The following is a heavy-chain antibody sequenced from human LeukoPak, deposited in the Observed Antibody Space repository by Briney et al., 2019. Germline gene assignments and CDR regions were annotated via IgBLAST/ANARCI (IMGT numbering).Heavy chain of an antibody. CDR2: IYSGGTT. J-gene: IGHJ4*02. Sequence: VGSLRLSCAASGFTVSSNYMSWVRQAPGKGLEWVSVIYSGGTTYYADSVKGRFTISRDNSKNTLHLQMNSLRAEDTAVYYCVRALLGQFSNDWGQGTLVPGSS. D-gene: IGHD1-26*01. CDR3: VRALLGQFSND. V-gene: IGHV3-66*01. CDR1: GFTVSSNY.